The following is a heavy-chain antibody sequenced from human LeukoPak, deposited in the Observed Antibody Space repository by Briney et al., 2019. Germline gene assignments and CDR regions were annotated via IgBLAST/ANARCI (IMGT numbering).Heavy chain of an antibody. CDR3: AKEIGRLGVPLYDY. V-gene: IGHV3-23*01. CDR1: GFSFSSYA. CDR2: ISDNGGGP. J-gene: IGHJ4*02. D-gene: IGHD3/OR15-3a*01. Sequence: GGSLRLSCAASGFSFSSYAMNWVRQAPGEGLEWVAGISDNGGGPYYADSLKGRFTISRDNSKNILYLQMNSLRAEDTAVYYCAKEIGRLGVPLYDYWGRGTLVTASS.